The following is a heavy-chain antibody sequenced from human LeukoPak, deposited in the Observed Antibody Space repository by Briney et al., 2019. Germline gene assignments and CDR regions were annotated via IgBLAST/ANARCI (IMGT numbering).Heavy chain of an antibody. J-gene: IGHJ6*04. CDR3: TRQYVLLWFGELLGGMDV. Sequence: GGSLRLSCTASGFTFGDYAMSWVRQAPGKGLEWVGFIRSKAYGGTTVYAASVKGRFTISRDDSKSIAYLQMNSLKTEDTAVYYCTRQYVLLWFGELLGGMDVWGKGTTVTVSS. CDR1: GFTFGDYA. V-gene: IGHV3-49*04. D-gene: IGHD3-10*01. CDR2: IRSKAYGGTT.